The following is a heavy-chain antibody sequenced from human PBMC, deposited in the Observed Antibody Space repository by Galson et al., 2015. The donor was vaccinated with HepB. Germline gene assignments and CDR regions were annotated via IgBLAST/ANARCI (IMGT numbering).Heavy chain of an antibody. CDR2: INSDGSST. CDR3: AKARAVAGTAGFDY. J-gene: IGHJ4*03. Sequence: SLRLSCAASGFTFSSYWAHWIRQAPGKGLVWVSRINSDGSSTSYADSVKGRFTISRDNATNTLYLQMNSLRAEDTAVYYCAKARAVAGTAGFDYWGQGTTVTVSS. CDR1: GFTFSSYW. V-gene: IGHV3-74*01. D-gene: IGHD6-19*01.